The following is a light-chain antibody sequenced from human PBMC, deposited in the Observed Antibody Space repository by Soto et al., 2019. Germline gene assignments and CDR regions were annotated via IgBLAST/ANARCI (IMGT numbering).Light chain of an antibody. J-gene: IGLJ2*01. Sequence: QSALTQPASVSGSPGQSITISCTGTSSNVGGYNYVSWYQQHPGKAPQLMIYDVSNRPSGVSNRFSGSKSGNTASLTSSGLQAEDEADYYCSSYTSSSVVFGGGTKLTVL. CDR1: SSNVGGYNY. V-gene: IGLV2-14*01. CDR3: SSYTSSSVV. CDR2: DVS.